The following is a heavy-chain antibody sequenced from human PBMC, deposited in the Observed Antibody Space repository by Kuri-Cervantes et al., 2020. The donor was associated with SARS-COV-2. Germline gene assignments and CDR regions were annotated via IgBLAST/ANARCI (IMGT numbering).Heavy chain of an antibody. D-gene: IGHD3-16*01. Sequence: GSLRLSCTVSGGSISSESYYWSWIRQPPGRGLEWVGHIYHTGSTNYNPSLKSRLTISVDTSKSQFSLKLSSVTAADTAVYYCARSVIIFWGVIFDQWGQGTLVTVSS. CDR2: IYHTGST. J-gene: IGHJ4*02. V-gene: IGHV4-61*01. CDR1: GGSISSESYY. CDR3: ARSVIIFWGVIFDQ.